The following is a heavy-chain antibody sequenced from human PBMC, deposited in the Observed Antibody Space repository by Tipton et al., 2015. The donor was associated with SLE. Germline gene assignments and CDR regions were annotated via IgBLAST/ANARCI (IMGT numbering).Heavy chain of an antibody. CDR2: FYHRGTT. Sequence: LRLSCIVSGGSITTRSYYWGWIRQPPGKGLEWIGNFYHRGTTYYNPSLKSRVTISADTSKNHLSLKLTSVTAADTAVYFCARSSSVRTLLWPTFAYWGQGTLVTVSS. CDR3: ARSSSVRTLLWPTFAY. D-gene: IGHD2/OR15-2a*01. J-gene: IGHJ4*02. CDR1: GGSITTRSYY. V-gene: IGHV4-39*02.